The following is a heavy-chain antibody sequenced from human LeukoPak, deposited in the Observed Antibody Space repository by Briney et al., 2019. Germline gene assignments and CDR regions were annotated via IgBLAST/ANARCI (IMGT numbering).Heavy chain of an antibody. CDR1: GFTFSSYA. V-gene: IGHV3-23*01. CDR3: AKDPSDIVLMVYAFEIQDY. J-gene: IGHJ4*02. CDR2: ISGSGGST. Sequence: GGSLRLSCAASGFTFSSYAMSWVRQAPGKGLEWVSAISGSGGSTYYADSVKGRFTISRDNSKNTLYLQMNSLRAEDTAVYYCAKDPSDIVLMVYAFEIQDYWGQGTLVTVSS. D-gene: IGHD2-8*01.